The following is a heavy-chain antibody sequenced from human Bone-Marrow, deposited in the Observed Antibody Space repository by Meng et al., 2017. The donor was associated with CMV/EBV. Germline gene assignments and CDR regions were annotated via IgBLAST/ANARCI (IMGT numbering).Heavy chain of an antibody. Sequence: SQTLSLSCAVPGGSFSGYYWSWIRPPPGKGLEWIGEIKHSGSTNYNPSLKSRVTISVDTSKNQFSLKLSPVTAADTAVYYCARGRVRRTLVVVIFRSSLYYFDYWGQGTLVTVSS. V-gene: IGHV4-34*01. CDR2: IKHSGST. J-gene: IGHJ4*02. D-gene: IGHD3-22*01. CDR1: GGSFSGYY. CDR3: ARGRVRRTLVVVIFRSSLYYFDY.